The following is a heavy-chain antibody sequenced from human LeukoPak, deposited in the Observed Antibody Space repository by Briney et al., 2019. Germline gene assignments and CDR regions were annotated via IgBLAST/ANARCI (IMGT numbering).Heavy chain of an antibody. D-gene: IGHD3-10*01. CDR1: AFAVSSNY. CDR3: ARDRGPGWFYP. J-gene: IGHJ5*02. CDR2: IYSTGTK. V-gene: IGHV3-66*03. Sequence: GGSLRLSCAVSAFAVSSNYVSWVRQAPGKGLEWVSVIYSTGTKFYADSVKGRFTISRDNSKNTEYLQMNSLRPEDTAVYYCARDRGPGWFYPWGQGTLVTVSS.